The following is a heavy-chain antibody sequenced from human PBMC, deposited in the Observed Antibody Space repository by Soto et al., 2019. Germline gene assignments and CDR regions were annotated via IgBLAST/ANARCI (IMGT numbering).Heavy chain of an antibody. CDR3: AMVDLYVTPTPQDG. V-gene: IGHV1-18*01. CDR2: ISPYTVNP. D-gene: IGHD3-16*01. CDR1: GYIFFNYG. Sequence: QVQLAQSGDEVKKPGASVMVSCKASGYIFFNYGIAWVRQAPGQGLEWLGWISPYTVNPYYATKVQGRLTLTTDTATTTALMGLRSLTSADTAVYYCAMVDLYVTPTPQDGWGQGTTVTVSS. J-gene: IGHJ6*02.